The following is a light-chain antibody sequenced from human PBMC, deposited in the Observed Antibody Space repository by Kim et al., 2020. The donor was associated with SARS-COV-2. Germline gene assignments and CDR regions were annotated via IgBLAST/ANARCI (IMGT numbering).Light chain of an antibody. Sequence: APGKRARITGGGNNIGSKRVHWYQQKPGQAPVLVIYYDSDRPSGIPERFSGSNSGNTATLTISRVEAGDEADYYCQVWDSSSDRYVFGTGTKVTVL. CDR2: YDS. J-gene: IGLJ1*01. CDR1: NIGSKR. V-gene: IGLV3-21*04. CDR3: QVWDSSSDRYV.